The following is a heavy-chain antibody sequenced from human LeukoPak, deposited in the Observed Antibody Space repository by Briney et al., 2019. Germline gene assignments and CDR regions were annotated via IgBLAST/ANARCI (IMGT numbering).Heavy chain of an antibody. J-gene: IGHJ4*02. D-gene: IGHD1-1*01. Sequence: GGSLRLSCAASGFTFSSYGMHWVRQAPGKGLEWVAVISYDGSNKYYADSVKGRFTISRDNSKNTLYLQMNGLRAEDTAVYYCAREVDDDGDWGQGTLVTVSS. V-gene: IGHV3-30*03. CDR2: ISYDGSNK. CDR1: GFTFSSYG. CDR3: AREVDDDGD.